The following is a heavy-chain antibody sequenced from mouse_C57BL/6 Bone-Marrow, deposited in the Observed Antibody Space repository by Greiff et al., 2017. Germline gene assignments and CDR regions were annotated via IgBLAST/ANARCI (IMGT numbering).Heavy chain of an antibody. CDR2: INPGSGGT. Sequence: QVQLQQSGAELVRPGTSVKVSCKASGYAFTNYLIEWVKQRPGQGLEWIGVINPGSGGTNYNEKFKGKATLTADKSSSTAYMQLSSLTSADSAVYFCARSITTVVARGYYFDYWGQGTTLTVSS. CDR1: GYAFTNYL. CDR3: ARSITTVVARGYYFDY. J-gene: IGHJ2*01. D-gene: IGHD1-1*01. V-gene: IGHV1-54*01.